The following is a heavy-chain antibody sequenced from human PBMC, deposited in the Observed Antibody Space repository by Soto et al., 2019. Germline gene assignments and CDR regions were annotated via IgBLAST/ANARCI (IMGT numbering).Heavy chain of an antibody. CDR2: VYHNGNT. V-gene: IGHV4-4*02. CDR3: AREGSGSPGATDN. J-gene: IGHJ4*02. D-gene: IGHD1-26*01. Sequence: QVQLQESGPGLVKPSGTLSLTCAVSGDSISSNNWWSWVRQSPEKGLEWIGEVYHNGNTNYNPSRKSRATISVDTSKNQFSLKLSSVTAADTAVYYCAREGSGSPGATDNWGQGNLVTVSS. CDR1: GDSISSNNW.